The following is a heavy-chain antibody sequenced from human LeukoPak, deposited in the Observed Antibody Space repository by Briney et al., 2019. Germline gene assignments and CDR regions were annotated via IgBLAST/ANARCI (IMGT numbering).Heavy chain of an antibody. V-gene: IGHV1-2*02. CDR2: INTNSGGT. Sequence: GASVKVSCKASGYTFTGYYMHWVRQAPGQGLEWLGWINTNSGGTNYAQKFQGRVTMTRDTTISTAYMERSRLRSEDTAVYYCARVVDGYNRYFDYWGQGTLVTVSS. J-gene: IGHJ4*02. D-gene: IGHD5-24*01. CDR1: GYTFTGYY. CDR3: ARVVDGYNRYFDY.